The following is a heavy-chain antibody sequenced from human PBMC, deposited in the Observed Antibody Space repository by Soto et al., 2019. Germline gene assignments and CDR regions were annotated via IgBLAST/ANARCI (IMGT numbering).Heavy chain of an antibody. CDR1: GYTFTSYS. D-gene: IGHD2-2*01. CDR3: AIYHLELFRFDY. J-gene: IGHJ4*02. CDR2: INVYNGNT. Sequence: EASVKVSCKASGYTFTSYSIVWVRQAPGQGLEWMGWINVYNGNTKYAQKFQGRVTMTTDTSTSTAYMELRSLRSDDTAMYFCAIYHLELFRFDYWGQGTLVTVSS. V-gene: IGHV1-18*01.